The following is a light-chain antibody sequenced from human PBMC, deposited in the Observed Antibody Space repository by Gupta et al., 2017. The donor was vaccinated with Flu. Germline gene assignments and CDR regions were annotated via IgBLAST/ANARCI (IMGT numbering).Light chain of an antibody. CDR3: QSQERARRGWV. CDR2: GNS. V-gene: IGLV1-40*01. J-gene: IGLJ3*02. CDR1: TSNIGGGYD. Sequence: QSVLTQPPSVSGAPGQRVTISCTGSTSNIGGGYDVHWYHQVPGTAPNLLIYGNSSRPSGVPERISGSKSGTSAALAITGLQAEDEADYYCQSQERARRGWVFGGGTKLTVL.